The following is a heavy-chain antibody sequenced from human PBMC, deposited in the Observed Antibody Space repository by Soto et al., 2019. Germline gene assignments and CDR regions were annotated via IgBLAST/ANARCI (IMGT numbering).Heavy chain of an antibody. D-gene: IGHD1-1*01. CDR3: ARKYRLSGDAFDI. Sequence: GGSLRLSCAASGFTFSSYWMSWVRQAPGKGLEWVANIKQDGSEKYYVDSVKGRFTISRDNAKNSLYLKMNSLRAEDTAVYYCARKYRLSGDAFDIWGQGTMVTVSS. CDR2: IKQDGSEK. CDR1: GFTFSSYW. J-gene: IGHJ3*02. V-gene: IGHV3-7*01.